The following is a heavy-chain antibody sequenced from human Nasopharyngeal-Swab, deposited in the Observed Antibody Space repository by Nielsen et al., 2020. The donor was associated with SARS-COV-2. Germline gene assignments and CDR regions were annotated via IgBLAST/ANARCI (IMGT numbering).Heavy chain of an antibody. V-gene: IGHV3-30*04. Sequence: GESLKISCAASGSSFSSYAMHWVRQAPGKGLEWVAVASSDGRNKYYADSVKGRFTVSRDNSKNTLYLQMNSLRAEDTAVYYCARRALQDYYFDYWGQGTLVTVSS. CDR3: ARRALQDYYFDY. J-gene: IGHJ4*02. CDR2: ASSDGRNK. CDR1: GSSFSSYA.